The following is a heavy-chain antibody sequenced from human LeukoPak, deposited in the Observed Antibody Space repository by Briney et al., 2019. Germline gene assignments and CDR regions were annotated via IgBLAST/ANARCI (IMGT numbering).Heavy chain of an antibody. Sequence: SETLSLTYTVSGGSISSYYWSWIRQPAGKGLEWIGRIYTSGSTNYNPSLKSRVTMSVDTSKNQFSLKLSSVTAADTAVYYCARDLYCSSTSCYWPETYNWFDPWGQGTLVTVSS. D-gene: IGHD2-2*01. CDR3: ARDLYCSSTSCYWPETYNWFDP. CDR2: IYTSGST. J-gene: IGHJ5*02. V-gene: IGHV4-4*07. CDR1: GGSISSYY.